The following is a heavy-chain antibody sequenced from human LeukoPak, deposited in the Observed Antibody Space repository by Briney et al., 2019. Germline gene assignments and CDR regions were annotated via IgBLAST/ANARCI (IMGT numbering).Heavy chain of an antibody. CDR3: ARDLSGYSHY. D-gene: IGHD2-15*01. V-gene: IGHV3-74*01. J-gene: IGHJ4*02. CDR1: GFTLSSYW. CDR2: ISDADGSIT. Sequence: GGSLRLSCAASGFTLSSYWLHWVRQAPGKGLVWVSRISDADGSITDYADSVRGRFTISRDTAKNTLYLEMNSLGAEDTAVYYCARDLSGYSHYWGQGTLVTVSS.